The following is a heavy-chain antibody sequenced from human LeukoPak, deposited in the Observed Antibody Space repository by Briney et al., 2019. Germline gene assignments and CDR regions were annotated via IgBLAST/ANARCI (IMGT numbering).Heavy chain of an antibody. CDR2: ISGSGGST. V-gene: IGHV3-23*01. Sequence: GGSLRLSCAASGFTFSSYAMSWVRQAPGKGLEWVSAISGSGGSTYYADSVKGRFTISRDNSKNTLYLQMNSLRAEDTAVYYCARDRPYDYYDSSGYYSYFDYWGQGTLVTVSS. CDR3: ARDRPYDYYDSSGYYSYFDY. CDR1: GFTFSSYA. J-gene: IGHJ4*02. D-gene: IGHD3-22*01.